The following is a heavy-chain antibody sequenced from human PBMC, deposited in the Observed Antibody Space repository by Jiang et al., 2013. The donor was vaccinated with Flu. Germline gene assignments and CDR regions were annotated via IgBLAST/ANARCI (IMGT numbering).Heavy chain of an antibody. CDR3: ASLKNSSSWYVRDYFDY. CDR2: IYYSGST. V-gene: IGHV4-39*07. J-gene: IGHJ4*02. Sequence: TLSLTCTVSGDSIISSSYYWGWIRQPPGKGLEWIGSIYYSGSTYYNPSLKSRVTISLDTSKNQFSLKLSSVTAAGTAVYYCASLKNSSSWYVRDYFDYWGQGTLVTVSS. D-gene: IGHD6-13*01. CDR1: GDSIISSSYY.